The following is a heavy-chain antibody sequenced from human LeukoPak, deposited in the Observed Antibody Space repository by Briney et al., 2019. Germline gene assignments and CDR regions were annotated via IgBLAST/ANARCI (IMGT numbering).Heavy chain of an antibody. CDR2: IWYDGSNK. CDR3: ARPRSTVGVTGLDC. V-gene: IGHV3-33*01. Sequence: GGSLTLSCAASGFTFSSYGMHWVRQAPGKGLEWVAVIWYDGSNKYYADSARGRFTISRDSFKNTLYLQMNSLRAEDTAVYYCARPRSTVGVTGLDCWGQGTLVTVSA. J-gene: IGHJ4*02. CDR1: GFTFSSYG. D-gene: IGHD1-26*01.